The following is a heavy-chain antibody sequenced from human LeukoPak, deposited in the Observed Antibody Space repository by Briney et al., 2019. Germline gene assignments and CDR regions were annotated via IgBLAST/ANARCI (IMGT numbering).Heavy chain of an antibody. Sequence: KPSQTLSLTCTVSGDSITSGTYYWNWIRQPAGKGLEWIGRIYSSGSSSYNPSLKSRVTISVDTSKNQFSLKLSSVAAADTAVYYCARDRGPAGPGGYWGQGTLVTVSS. V-gene: IGHV4-61*02. J-gene: IGHJ4*02. CDR3: ARDRGPAGPGGY. CDR2: IYSSGSS. D-gene: IGHD3-10*01. CDR1: GDSITSGTYY.